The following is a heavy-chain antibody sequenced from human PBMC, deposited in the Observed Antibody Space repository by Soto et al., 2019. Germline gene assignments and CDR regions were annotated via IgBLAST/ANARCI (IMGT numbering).Heavy chain of an antibody. J-gene: IGHJ6*03. Sequence: PSETLSLTCTVSGGSISSGGYYWSWIRQHPGKGLEWIGYIYYSGSTYYNPSLKSRVTISVDTSKNQFSLKLSSVTAADTAVYYCARDPTDYYGPGGLYYMDVWGKGTTVTVSS. CDR3: ARDPTDYYGPGGLYYMDV. CDR2: IYYSGST. D-gene: IGHD3-10*01. V-gene: IGHV4-31*03. CDR1: GGSISSGGYY.